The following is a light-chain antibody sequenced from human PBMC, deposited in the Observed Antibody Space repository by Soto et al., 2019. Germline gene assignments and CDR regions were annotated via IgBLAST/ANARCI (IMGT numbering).Light chain of an antibody. CDR3: SSYASSTTLA. V-gene: IGLV2-14*01. CDR2: DVS. Sequence: QSALTQPASVSGSPGQSITISCTGTSSDIGGYNYVSWYQQHPGKAPKLMIYDVSNRPSGVSNRFSGSKSGNTASLTISGLQAEDEADYYCSSYASSTTLAFGGETKLTVL. CDR1: SSDIGGYNY. J-gene: IGLJ2*01.